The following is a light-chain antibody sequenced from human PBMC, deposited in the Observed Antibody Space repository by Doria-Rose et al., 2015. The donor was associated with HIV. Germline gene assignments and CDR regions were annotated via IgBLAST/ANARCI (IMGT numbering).Light chain of an antibody. CDR2: WAS. Sequence: TQSPESLGMSLGERATLNCKSNQGLLYTSKNYLAWYQQKPGQPPKLLIYWASTRQSGVPARFSGSGSGTDFTLTISSLEAEDVAIYYCQQYYDTPSFGPGTTV. CDR3: QQYYDTPS. J-gene: IGKJ3*01. V-gene: IGKV4-1*01. CDR1: QGLLYTSKNY.